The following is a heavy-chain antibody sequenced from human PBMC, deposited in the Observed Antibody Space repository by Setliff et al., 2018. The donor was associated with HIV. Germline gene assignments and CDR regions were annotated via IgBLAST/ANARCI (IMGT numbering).Heavy chain of an antibody. CDR1: GGSISSDNYY. Sequence: SETLSLTCTVSGGSISSDNYYWTWIRQSAGKGLEWIGHIYTNGYTNYNPSLKSRVTISFDTSQNQFSLKLSSVTAADTAVFYCARAPPGIQNDAVDIWGQGAMVTVSS. CDR2: IYTNGYT. J-gene: IGHJ3*02. CDR3: ARAPPGIQNDAVDI. V-gene: IGHV4-61*09.